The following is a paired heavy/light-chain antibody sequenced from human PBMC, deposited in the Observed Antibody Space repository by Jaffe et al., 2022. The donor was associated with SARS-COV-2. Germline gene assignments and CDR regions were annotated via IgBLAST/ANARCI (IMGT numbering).Light chain of an antibody. CDR3: SSYAGSNNRVV. CDR2: EVS. CDR1: SSDVGGYNY. J-gene: IGLJ2*01. V-gene: IGLV2-8*01. Sequence: QSALTQPPSASGSPGQSVTISCTGTSSDVGGYNYVSWYQQHPGKAPKLMIYEVSKRPSGVPDRFSGSKSGNTASLTVSGLQAEDEADYYCSSYAGSNNRVVFGGGTKLTVL.
Heavy chain of an antibody. CDR3: AKDVRITIFGVVGYGMDV. CDR2: ISGDGGST. CDR1: GFTFDDYA. D-gene: IGHD3-3*01. J-gene: IGHJ6*02. V-gene: IGHV3-43*02. Sequence: EVQLVESGGGVVQPGGSLRLSCAASGFTFDDYAMHWVRQAPGKGLEWVSLISGDGGSTYYADSVKGRFTISRDNSKNSLYLQMNSLRTEDTALYYCAKDVRITIFGVVGYGMDVWGQGTTVTVSS.